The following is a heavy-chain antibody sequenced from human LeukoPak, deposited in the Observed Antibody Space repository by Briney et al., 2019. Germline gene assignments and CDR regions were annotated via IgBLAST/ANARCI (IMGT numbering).Heavy chain of an antibody. J-gene: IGHJ3*02. Sequence: GGSLRLSCAASGFTFSSYAMSWVRQAPGKGLEWVSTISGSGGSTYYADSVKGRFTISRDNSKNTLYLQMNSLRAEDTAVYYCAKAQSVFGVVRVILGDAFDIWGQGTMVTVSS. D-gene: IGHD3-3*02. CDR3: AKAQSVFGVVRVILGDAFDI. V-gene: IGHV3-23*01. CDR1: GFTFSSYA. CDR2: ISGSGGST.